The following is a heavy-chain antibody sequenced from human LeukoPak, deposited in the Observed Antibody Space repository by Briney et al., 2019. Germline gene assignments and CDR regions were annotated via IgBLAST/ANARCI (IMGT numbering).Heavy chain of an antibody. CDR1: GGSFSGYY. D-gene: IGHD3-10*01. Sequence: SETLSLTCAVYGGSFSGYYWSWIRQPPGKGLERIGEINHSGSTNYNPSLKSRVTISVDTSKNQFSLKLSSVTAADTAVYYCARRRITMVRGVRKPDAFDIWGQGTMVTVSS. V-gene: IGHV4-34*01. J-gene: IGHJ3*02. CDR2: INHSGST. CDR3: ARRRITMVRGVRKPDAFDI.